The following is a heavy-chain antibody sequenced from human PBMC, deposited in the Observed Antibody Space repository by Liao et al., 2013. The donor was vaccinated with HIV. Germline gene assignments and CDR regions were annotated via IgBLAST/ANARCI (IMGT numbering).Heavy chain of an antibody. CDR1: GGSMNSNY. J-gene: IGHJ2*01. CDR3: ARDRPMVRGVIRGSSWYFDL. D-gene: IGHD3-10*01. CDR2: TFVTGST. Sequence: QVQLQESGPGLVRPSETLSLTCTVSGGSMNSNYWAWIRQSAGKRLEYIGRTFVTGSTDYNPSLKSRVTMSVDASKNQLFLDLTSVTAADTAIYYCARDRPMVRGVIRGSSWYFDLWGRGTLVTVSS. V-gene: IGHV4-4*07.